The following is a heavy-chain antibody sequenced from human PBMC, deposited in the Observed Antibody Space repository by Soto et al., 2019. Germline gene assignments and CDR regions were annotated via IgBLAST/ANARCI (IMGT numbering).Heavy chain of an antibody. D-gene: IGHD6-13*01. CDR1: GYTFTHYY. Sequence: QVQLVQSGAEVKKPGASVKVSCRTSGYTFTHYYIHWVRQAPGQGLEWLGIINPASGSTNYAQDLQGGVALTMDTSTTTVYMELSGLRAEDAVIFYCARDLAAGDHWGQGTRVTVSS. J-gene: IGHJ4*02. CDR2: INPASGST. V-gene: IGHV1-46*01. CDR3: ARDLAAGDH.